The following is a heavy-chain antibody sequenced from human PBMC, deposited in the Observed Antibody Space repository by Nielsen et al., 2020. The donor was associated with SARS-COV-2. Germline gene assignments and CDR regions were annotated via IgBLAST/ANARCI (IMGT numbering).Heavy chain of an antibody. CDR3: AGGRNENDYMDV. Sequence: SETLSLTCVVYGGSLSGFQWKWIRQPPGKGLEWIAQINHSGDTKHNPSLKSRVTISVDTSKNQFSLKLSSVTAADTAVYYCAGGRNENDYMDVWGSGTTVTMSS. V-gene: IGHV4-34*01. CDR2: INHSGDT. J-gene: IGHJ6*03. D-gene: IGHD1-14*01. CDR1: GGSLSGFQ.